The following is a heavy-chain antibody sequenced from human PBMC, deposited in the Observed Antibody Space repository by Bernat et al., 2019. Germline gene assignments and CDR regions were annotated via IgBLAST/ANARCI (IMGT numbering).Heavy chain of an antibody. J-gene: IGHJ4*02. CDR3: ARAAGDGRHSFDY. V-gene: IGHV3-48*02. Sequence: EVQLVESGGGLVQPGRSLRLSCTASGFTFGDYAMSWFRQAPGKGLEWISYISSSSSTIYYADSVKGRVTISRDNANNSLYLQMNSLRDEDTAVYYCARAAGDGRHSFDYWGQGNLVTVSS. CDR1: GFTFGDYA. D-gene: IGHD1-26*01. CDR2: ISSSSSTI.